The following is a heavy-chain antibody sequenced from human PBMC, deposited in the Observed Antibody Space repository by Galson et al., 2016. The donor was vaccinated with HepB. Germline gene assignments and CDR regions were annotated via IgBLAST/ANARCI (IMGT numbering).Heavy chain of an antibody. CDR2: IYWDDDK. V-gene: IGHV2-5*02. CDR3: ARETLGYCGGDCYSGGWFDP. D-gene: IGHD2-21*02. J-gene: IGHJ5*02. CDR1: GFSLSSSGVG. Sequence: PALVKPTQTLTLTCTFSGFSLSSSGVGVGWIRQPPGKALEWLALIYWDDDKRYLPSPMSRLTITKDTSTNQVVLTMTNMYPVDTATYYWARETLGYCGGDCYSGGWFDPWGQGTLVTVSS.